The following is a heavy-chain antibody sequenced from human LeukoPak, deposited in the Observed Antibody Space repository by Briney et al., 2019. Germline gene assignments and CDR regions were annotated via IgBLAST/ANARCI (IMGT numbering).Heavy chain of an antibody. CDR2: ISGSGGST. CDR1: GFTFSSYA. CDR3: AKVSSRGSRWCDP. J-gene: IGHJ5*02. V-gene: IGHV3-23*01. Sequence: GGSLRLSCAASGFTFSSYAMSWARPAPGKGLEWVSAISGSGGSTYYADSVKGRFTISRDNSKNTLYLQMNSLRAEDTAVYYCAKVSSRGSRWCDPWGQGTLVSVSS. D-gene: IGHD6-19*01.